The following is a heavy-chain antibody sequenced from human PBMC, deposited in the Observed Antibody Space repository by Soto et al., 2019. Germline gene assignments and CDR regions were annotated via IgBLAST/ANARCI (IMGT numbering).Heavy chain of an antibody. CDR3: ARGLSSNYGSSYYYGMDV. CDR2: INPNSGGT. Sequence: ASVKVSCKASGYTFTGYYMHWVRQAPGQGLEWMGWINPNSGGTNYAQKFQGWVTMTRDTSISTAYMELSRLRSDDTAVYYCARGLSSNYGSSYYYGMDVWGQGTTVTVSS. D-gene: IGHD4-4*01. CDR1: GYTFTGYY. V-gene: IGHV1-2*04. J-gene: IGHJ6*02.